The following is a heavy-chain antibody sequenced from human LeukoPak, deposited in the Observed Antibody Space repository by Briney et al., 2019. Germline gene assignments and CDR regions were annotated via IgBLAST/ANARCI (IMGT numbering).Heavy chain of an antibody. Sequence: ASVTVSCKASGYTFTDSYVHWVRQAPGQGLGWMGWINPDTGVTNYAQKFQGRVTLTRDTSISTAYVELSRLRSDDTAVYYCARVSGSYKWFDCWGQGTLVTVSS. V-gene: IGHV1-2*02. CDR1: GYTFTDSY. CDR2: INPDTGVT. CDR3: ARVSGSYKWFDC. J-gene: IGHJ4*02. D-gene: IGHD1-26*01.